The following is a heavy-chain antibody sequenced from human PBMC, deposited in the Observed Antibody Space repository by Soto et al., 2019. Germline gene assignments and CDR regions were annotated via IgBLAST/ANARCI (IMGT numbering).Heavy chain of an antibody. D-gene: IGHD5-12*01. V-gene: IGHV4-59*01. Sequence: SETLSLTCTVSGGSISSYYWSWIRQPPGKGLEWVGYIYSSGSTKYNPSLKSRVTISVDTSKNQFSLKLSSVTAADTAVYYCARASYDWDSGFDSWGQGNLVTVSS. J-gene: IGHJ4*02. CDR1: GGSISSYY. CDR2: IYSSGST. CDR3: ARASYDWDSGFDS.